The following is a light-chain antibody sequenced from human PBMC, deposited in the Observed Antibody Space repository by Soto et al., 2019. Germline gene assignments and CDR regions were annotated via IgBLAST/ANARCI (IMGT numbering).Light chain of an antibody. J-gene: IGKJ2*01. CDR1: QSVSSF. V-gene: IGKV3-11*01. CDR2: DVS. Sequence: EIVLTQSPATLSLSPGERATLSCRASQSVSSFLAWYQQKPGQAPRLLLYDVSNRATGIPARFSGSGSGTDFTLTISSLEPEDSAVYYCQQRSNWPPEYTFGQGSKLEIK. CDR3: QQRSNWPPEYT.